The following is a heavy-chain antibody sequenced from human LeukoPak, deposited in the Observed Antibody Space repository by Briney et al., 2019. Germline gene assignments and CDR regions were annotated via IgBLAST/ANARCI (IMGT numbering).Heavy chain of an antibody. CDR1: GFTFSSYA. CDR2: ISYDGSNK. V-gene: IGHV3-30-3*01. D-gene: IGHD3-9*01. CDR3: ARADWLTDSFDY. J-gene: IGHJ4*02. Sequence: PGGSLRLSCAASGFTFSSYAMHWVRQAPGKGLEWVAVISYDGSNKYYADSVKGRFTISRDNSKNTLYLQMNSLRAEDTAVYYCARADWLTDSFDYWGQGTLVTVSS.